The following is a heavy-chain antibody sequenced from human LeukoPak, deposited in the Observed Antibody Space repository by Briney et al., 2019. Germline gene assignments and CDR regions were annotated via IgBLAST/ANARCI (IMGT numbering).Heavy chain of an antibody. Sequence: GGSLRLSCAASGFTFSDHAMHWVRQAPGKGLERVAVISYDGSNKYHADSVKGRSTISRDNSKNTLYLQMNSLRAEDTAVYFCARDSQYYDILTGYFSYFDDWGQGTLVTVSP. V-gene: IGHV3-30*04. J-gene: IGHJ4*02. CDR2: ISYDGSNK. CDR3: ARDSQYYDILTGYFSYFDD. CDR1: GFTFSDHA. D-gene: IGHD3-9*01.